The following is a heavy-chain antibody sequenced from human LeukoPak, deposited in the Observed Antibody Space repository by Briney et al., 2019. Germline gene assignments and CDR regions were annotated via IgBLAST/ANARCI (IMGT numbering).Heavy chain of an antibody. CDR3: AKDGRYSSSWYAY. V-gene: IGHV3-23*01. Sequence: GGSLGLSCAASGFTFSSYAMSWVRQAPGKGLEWVSAISGSGGSTYYADSVKGRFTISRDNSKNTLYLQMNSLRAEDTAVYYCAKDGRYSSSWYAYWGQGTLVTVSS. D-gene: IGHD6-13*01. J-gene: IGHJ4*02. CDR2: ISGSGGST. CDR1: GFTFSSYA.